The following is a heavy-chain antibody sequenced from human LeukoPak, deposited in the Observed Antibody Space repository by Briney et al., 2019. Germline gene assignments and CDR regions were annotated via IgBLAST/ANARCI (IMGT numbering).Heavy chain of an antibody. D-gene: IGHD5-24*01. V-gene: IGHV4-59*01. CDR1: GGSISSYY. Sequence: SETLSLTCTVSGGSISSYYWSWIRQPPGKGLEWIGYIYYSGSTYYNPSLKSRVTISVDTSKNQFSLKLSSVTAADTAVYYCARVRRDGYNSPDYWGQGTLVPVSS. CDR2: IYYSGST. J-gene: IGHJ4*02. CDR3: ARVRRDGYNSPDY.